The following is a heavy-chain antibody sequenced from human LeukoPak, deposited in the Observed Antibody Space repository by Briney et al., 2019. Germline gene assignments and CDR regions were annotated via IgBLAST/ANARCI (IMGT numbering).Heavy chain of an antibody. CDR2: IKTKTEGGAT. Sequence: NSGGSLILSCVVSGFTFSNAWMTWVRQAPGKGLEWVGRIKTKTEGGATDYIAPVKGRFIISRDDSKNTLYLQMNSLRAEDTAVYYCARVVVAAFDYWGQGTLVTVSS. D-gene: IGHD2-15*01. CDR1: GFTFSNAW. CDR3: ARVVVAAFDY. J-gene: IGHJ4*02. V-gene: IGHV3-15*01.